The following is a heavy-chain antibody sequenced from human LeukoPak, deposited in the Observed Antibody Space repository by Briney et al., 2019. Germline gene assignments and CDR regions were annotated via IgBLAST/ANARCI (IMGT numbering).Heavy chain of an antibody. J-gene: IGHJ4*02. D-gene: IGHD3-22*01. V-gene: IGHV4-30-4*01. Sequence: SETLSLTCTVSGGSISSGDYYWSWIRQPPGKGLEWIGYIYYSGSTYYNPSLKSRVTISVDTSKNQFSLKLSSVTAADTAVYYCARVRITYHYDSSGYPDYWGQGTLVTVSS. CDR1: GGSISSGDYY. CDR2: IYYSGST. CDR3: ARVRITYHYDSSGYPDY.